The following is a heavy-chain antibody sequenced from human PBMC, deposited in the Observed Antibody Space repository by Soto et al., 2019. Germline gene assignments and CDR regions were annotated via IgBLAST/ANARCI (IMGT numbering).Heavy chain of an antibody. Sequence: PSETLSLTCTVSGGSISSSSYYWGWIRQPPGKGLEWIGSIYYSGSTYYNPSLKSRVTISVDTSKNQFSLKLSSVTAADTAVYYCAVGSSSWNPFDYWGQGTLVPVSS. V-gene: IGHV4-39*01. CDR1: GGSISSSSYY. CDR3: AVGSSSWNPFDY. CDR2: IYYSGST. J-gene: IGHJ4*02. D-gene: IGHD6-13*01.